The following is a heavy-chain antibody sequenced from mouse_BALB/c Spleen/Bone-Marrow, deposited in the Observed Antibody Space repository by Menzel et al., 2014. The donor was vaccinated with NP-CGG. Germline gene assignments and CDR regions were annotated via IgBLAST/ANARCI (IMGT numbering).Heavy chain of an antibody. CDR2: ISSGSSTI. CDR1: GFTFSSFG. Sequence: EVKLMESGGGLVQPGGSRKLSCAASGFTFSSFGMHWVRQAPEKGLEWVAYISSGSSTIYYADTVKGRFTISRDNPKNPLFLQMASLRSEDTAIYYCARYNTYDAMDYWGQGTSVTVSS. J-gene: IGHJ4*01. CDR3: ARYNTYDAMDY. V-gene: IGHV5-17*02. D-gene: IGHD1-3*01.